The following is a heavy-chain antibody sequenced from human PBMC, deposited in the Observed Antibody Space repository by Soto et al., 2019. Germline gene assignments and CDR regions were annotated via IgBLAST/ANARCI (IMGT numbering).Heavy chain of an antibody. CDR2: LGTIGA. CDR1: GFTCSAHA. V-gene: IGHV3-23*01. J-gene: IGHJ4*02. Sequence: EVQLLESGGGLVQPGGSLRLSCVGSGFTCSAHAITWVRQAPGKGLEWVSTLGTIGAFYADSVKGRFTISRDNSKNTVNLQMNSLRGEDTAIYYCARDLTTHDYWGQGTVVTVSS. CDR3: ARDLTTHDY.